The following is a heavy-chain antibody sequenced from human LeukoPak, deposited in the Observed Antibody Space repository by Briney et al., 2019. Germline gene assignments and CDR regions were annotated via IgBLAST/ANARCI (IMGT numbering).Heavy chain of an antibody. Sequence: SETLSLTCTVSGGSISSSSYYWGWIRQPPGKGLEWVGSVYYSGSTYYNPSVKSRVTISVDTSKNQFSLKLSSVTAADTAVYYCARANYYDSSGLALYYYYYMDVWGKGTTVTVSS. CDR2: VYYSGST. V-gene: IGHV4-39*07. D-gene: IGHD3-22*01. CDR1: GGSISSSSYY. J-gene: IGHJ6*03. CDR3: ARANYYDSSGLALYYYYYMDV.